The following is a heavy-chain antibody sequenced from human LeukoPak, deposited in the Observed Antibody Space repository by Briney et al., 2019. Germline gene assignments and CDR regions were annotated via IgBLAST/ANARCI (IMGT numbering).Heavy chain of an antibody. V-gene: IGHV4-59*01. Sequence: SETLSLTCTVSGGSISSYYWSWIRQPPGKGLEWIGYIYYSGSTNYNPSLKSRVTISVDTSKSQFSLKLSSVTAADTAMYYCARYYYDSSGWFDPWGQGTLVTVSS. CDR2: IYYSGST. CDR3: ARYYYDSSGWFDP. D-gene: IGHD3-22*01. J-gene: IGHJ5*02. CDR1: GGSISSYY.